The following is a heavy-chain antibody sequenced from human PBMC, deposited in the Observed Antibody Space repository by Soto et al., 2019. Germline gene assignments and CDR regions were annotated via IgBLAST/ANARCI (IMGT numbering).Heavy chain of an antibody. CDR1: GASISSVGYY. CDR3: ARPGCSSTSCFQFDY. D-gene: IGHD2-2*01. V-gene: IGHV4-31*03. CDR2: IYYSGST. Sequence: QVQLHESGPGRVKPSQTLSLTCTVSGASISSVGYYWSWIRQHPGKGLVWIGYIYYSGSTYYNPSLKSRVTISVDTSKNQFSLKLSSVTAADTAVYYCARPGCSSTSCFQFDYWGQGSLVTVSS. J-gene: IGHJ4*02.